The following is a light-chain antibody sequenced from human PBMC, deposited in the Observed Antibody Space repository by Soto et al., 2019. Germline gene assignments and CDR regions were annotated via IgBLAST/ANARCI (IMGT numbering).Light chain of an antibody. CDR1: QSVYSY. Sequence: EVVLTQSPATLSLSPGERATLSCRASQSVYSYLAWYQQKPGQPPRLLISDVSNRATGIPARFSGSGYGTDFTLTISSLEPEDFAVYYCQHSNGWPFTFGGGTKVEIK. J-gene: IGKJ4*01. CDR2: DVS. CDR3: QHSNGWPFT. V-gene: IGKV3-11*01.